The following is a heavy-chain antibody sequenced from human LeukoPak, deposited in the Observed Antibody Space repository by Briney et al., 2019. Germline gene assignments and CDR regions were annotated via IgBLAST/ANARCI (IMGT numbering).Heavy chain of an antibody. CDR2: INPNSGGT. CDR1: GYTFTGYY. CDR3: ARDKGYCSSTSCLVLDY. Sequence: ASVKVSCKASGYTFTGYYMHWVRQAPGQGLEWMGWINPNSGGTNYAQKFQGRVTMTRDTSISTAYMELSRLRSDDMAVYYCARDKGYCSSTSCLVLDYWGQGTLVTVSS. V-gene: IGHV1-2*02. D-gene: IGHD2-2*01. J-gene: IGHJ4*02.